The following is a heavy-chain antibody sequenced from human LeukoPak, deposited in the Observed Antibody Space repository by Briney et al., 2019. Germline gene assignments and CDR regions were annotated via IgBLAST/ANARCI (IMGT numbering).Heavy chain of an antibody. Sequence: ASVKVSCKASGYTFTTYGISWVRQAPGQGLEWMGWISAYNGNTNYAQKFQGRVTMTRDTSISTAYMELSRLRSDDTAVYYCARVRYRLAETYIDYWGQGTLVTVSS. V-gene: IGHV1-18*01. J-gene: IGHJ4*02. CDR3: ARVRYRLAETYIDY. CDR2: ISAYNGNT. D-gene: IGHD3-16*01. CDR1: GYTFTTYG.